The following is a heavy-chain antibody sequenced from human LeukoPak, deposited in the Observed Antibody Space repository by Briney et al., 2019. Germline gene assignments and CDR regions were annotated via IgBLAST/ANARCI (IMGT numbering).Heavy chain of an antibody. V-gene: IGHV4-34*01. D-gene: IGHD6-13*01. J-gene: IGHJ4*02. CDR3: ARGLGAAAH. Sequence: SETLSLTCAVYGGSFSGYYWNWIRQPPGKGLEWIGEINHSGSTNYNPSLKSRVTISVDTSKNKFSLKLSSVTAADTTVYYCARGLGAAAHWGQGTLVTVSS. CDR2: INHSGST. CDR1: GGSFSGYY.